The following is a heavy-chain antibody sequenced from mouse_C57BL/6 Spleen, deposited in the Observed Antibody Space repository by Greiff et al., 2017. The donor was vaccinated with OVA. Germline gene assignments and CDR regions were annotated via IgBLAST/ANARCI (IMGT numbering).Heavy chain of an antibody. CDR2: INPNNGGT. J-gene: IGHJ1*03. Sequence: VQLQQSGPELVKPGASVKIPCKASGYTFTDYNMDWVKQSHGKSLEWIGDINPNNGGTIYNQKFKGKATLTVDKSSSTAYMELRSLTSEDTAVYYCARSRYDYDEDWYFDVWGTGTTVTVSS. CDR1: GYTFTDYN. V-gene: IGHV1-18*01. CDR3: ARSRYDYDEDWYFDV. D-gene: IGHD2-4*01.